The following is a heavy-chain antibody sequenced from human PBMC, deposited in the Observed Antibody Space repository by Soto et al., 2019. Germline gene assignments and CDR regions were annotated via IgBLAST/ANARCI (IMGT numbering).Heavy chain of an antibody. J-gene: IGHJ6*02. D-gene: IGHD6-19*01. CDR2: ISSSGSTI. CDR3: ASRSPFPYSSGWYYYYGMDV. V-gene: IGHV3-11*01. CDR1: GFTFSDYY. Sequence: GGSLRLSCAASGFTFSDYYMSWIRQAPGKGLEWVSYISSSGSTIYYADSVKGRFTISRDNAKNSLYLQMNSLRAEDAAVYYCASRSPFPYSSGWYYYYGMDVWGQGTTVTVSS.